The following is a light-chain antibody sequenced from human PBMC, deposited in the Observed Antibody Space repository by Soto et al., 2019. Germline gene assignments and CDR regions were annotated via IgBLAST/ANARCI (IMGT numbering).Light chain of an antibody. Sequence: DIQMTQSPSSLSASLGDRVNLTCRASQSISTWLAWYQQKPGKAPKVLISDASSLESGVPSRFSGSGSGTEFTLTISSLQPDDFATYYCQQYNSYSWTFGQGTKVDI. CDR3: QQYNSYSWT. V-gene: IGKV1-5*01. CDR2: DAS. J-gene: IGKJ1*01. CDR1: QSISTW.